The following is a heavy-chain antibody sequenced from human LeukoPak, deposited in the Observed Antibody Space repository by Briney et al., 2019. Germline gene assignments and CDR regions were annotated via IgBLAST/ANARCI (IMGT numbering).Heavy chain of an antibody. Sequence: EAGGSLRLSCAASGFTFSSYTMNWVRQAPGKGLEWVSSISSTGNTVYYADSVKGRFTISRDNARNSLYLQMNSLRAEDTAVYYCLPLLSRPYVEDGFDIWGQGTMVTVSS. J-gene: IGHJ3*02. CDR2: ISSTGNTV. CDR3: LPLLSRPYVEDGFDI. D-gene: IGHD2/OR15-2a*01. CDR1: GFTFSSYT. V-gene: IGHV3-48*04.